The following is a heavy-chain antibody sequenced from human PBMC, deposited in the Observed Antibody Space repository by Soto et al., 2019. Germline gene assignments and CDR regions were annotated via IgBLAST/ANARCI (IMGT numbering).Heavy chain of an antibody. CDR2: MYKTGET. J-gene: IGHJ6*02. CDR3: MKAHESGDFLGMSV. D-gene: IGHD3-10*01. Sequence: SETLSLTCTVSGGSVSTGMKYWGWVRQPPGKALEFIGYMYKTGETLLNSSLKSRVTLSMETSKNQFSLTLSSVTAADTAVYFCMKAHESGDFLGMSVWGPGTTVTVSS. V-gene: IGHV4-61*01. CDR1: GGSVSTGMKY.